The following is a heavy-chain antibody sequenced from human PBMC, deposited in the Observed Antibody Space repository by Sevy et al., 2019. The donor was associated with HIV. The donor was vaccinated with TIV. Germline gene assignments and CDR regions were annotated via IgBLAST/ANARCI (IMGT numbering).Heavy chain of an antibody. D-gene: IGHD3-3*01. CDR2: IKQAGSQK. J-gene: IGHJ6*01. CDR1: GFTFRSYW. V-gene: IGHV3-7*01. Sequence: GGSLRLSCAASGFTFRSYWMSWVRQAPGKGLEWVANIKQAGSQKYYVDSVKGRFTISRDNAKNSLYLQMNSLRAEDTAVYYCASDETAYYDFWSGYYSSQDVWGQGTTVTVSS. CDR3: ASDETAYYDFWSGYYSSQDV.